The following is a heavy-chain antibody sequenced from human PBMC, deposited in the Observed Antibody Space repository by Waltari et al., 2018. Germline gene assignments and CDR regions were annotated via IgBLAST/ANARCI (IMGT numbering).Heavy chain of an antibody. D-gene: IGHD1-1*01. CDR1: GGTFSRYA. Sequence: QVQLVQSGAEVKKPGSSVKVSCKASGGTFSRYAISWVRQAPGQGLEWMGGIIPIFGTANYAQKFQGRVTITTDESTSTAYMELSSLRSEDTAVYYCAREGTRRYYFDYWGQGTLVTVSS. CDR2: IIPIFGTA. V-gene: IGHV1-69*05. J-gene: IGHJ4*02. CDR3: AREGTRRYYFDY.